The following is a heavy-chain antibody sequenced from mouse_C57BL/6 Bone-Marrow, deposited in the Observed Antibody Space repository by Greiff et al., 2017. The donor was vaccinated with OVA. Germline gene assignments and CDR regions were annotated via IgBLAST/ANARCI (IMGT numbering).Heavy chain of an antibody. V-gene: IGHV14-3*01. CDR2: IDPANDNT. D-gene: IGHD1-1*01. Sequence: VQLKESVAELVRPGASVKLSCTASGFNIKNTYMHWVKQRPEQGLAWIGRIDPANDNTKYAPKFQGKATMTADTSSNTAYLQLSGLASEDTAVYCCARGNFGSSFYAMDYWGQGTSVTVSS. CDR1: GFNIKNTY. J-gene: IGHJ4*01. CDR3: ARGNFGSSFYAMDY.